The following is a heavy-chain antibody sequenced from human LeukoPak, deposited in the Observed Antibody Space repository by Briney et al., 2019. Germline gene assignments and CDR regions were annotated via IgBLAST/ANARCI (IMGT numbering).Heavy chain of an antibody. CDR2: IYHSGST. CDR1: GYSISSGYY. V-gene: IGHV4-38-2*01. Sequence: SETLSLTCAVSGYSISSGYYWGWIRQPPGKGLEWIGSIYHSGSTCYSPSLKSRVTISVDTSKNQFSLKLSSVTAADTAVYYCAKGYSGYDPFDYWGQGTLVTVSS. CDR3: AKGYSGYDPFDY. J-gene: IGHJ4*02. D-gene: IGHD5-12*01.